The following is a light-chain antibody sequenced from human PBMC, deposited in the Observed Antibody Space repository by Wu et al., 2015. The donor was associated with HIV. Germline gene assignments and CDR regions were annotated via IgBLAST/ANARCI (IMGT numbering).Light chain of an antibody. V-gene: IGKV3-20*01. Sequence: EIVMTQSPAALSVSAGERATLSCRTSQTLSHTHLAWYQQRIGQPPRLLIYGTSNRATGIPDRFSGNGSGTNFTLIISRVEPEDFAMYYCQQSTSSFRYTFGQGTRLDIK. J-gene: IGKJ2*01. CDR1: QTLSHTH. CDR2: GTS. CDR3: QQSTSSFRYT.